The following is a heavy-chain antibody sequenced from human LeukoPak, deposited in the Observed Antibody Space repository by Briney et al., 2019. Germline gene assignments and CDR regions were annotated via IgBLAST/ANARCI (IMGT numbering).Heavy chain of an antibody. CDR1: GGSFSGYY. CDR2: INHSGST. CDR3: ARGPYSRKLDY. J-gene: IGHJ4*02. D-gene: IGHD6-13*01. V-gene: IGHV4-34*01. Sequence: SETLSLTCAVYGGSFSGYYWSWIRQPPGRGLEWIGEINHSGSTNYNPSLKSRVTISVDTSKNQFSLKLSSVTAADTAVYYCARGPYSRKLDYWGQGTLVTVSS.